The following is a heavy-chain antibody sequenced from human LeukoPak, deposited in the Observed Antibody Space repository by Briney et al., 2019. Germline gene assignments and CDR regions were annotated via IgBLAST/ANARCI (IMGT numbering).Heavy chain of an antibody. CDR2: ISWNSGSI. CDR1: GFTFDDYA. CDR3: AKDMGDSIAAALFDY. V-gene: IGHV3-9*01. Sequence: GRSLRLSCAASGFTFDDYAMHWVRQAPGKGLEWVSGISWNSGSIGYADSVKGRFTISRDNAKNSLYLQMNSLRAEDTALYYCAKDMGDSIAAALFDYWGQGTLVTVSS. J-gene: IGHJ4*02. D-gene: IGHD6-13*01.